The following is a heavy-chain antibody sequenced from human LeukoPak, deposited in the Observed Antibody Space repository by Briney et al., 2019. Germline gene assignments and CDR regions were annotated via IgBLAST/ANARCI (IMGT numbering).Heavy chain of an antibody. D-gene: IGHD6-13*01. V-gene: IGHV3-48*01. CDR2: ISNSSSTI. CDR1: GFTFSSYS. J-gene: IGHJ6*02. Sequence: GGSLRLSCAASGFTFSSYSMNWVRQAPGEGLEWVSYISNSSSTIYYADSVKGRFTISRDNAENSLYLQMNSLRAEDTAVYYCARERSSRWYYYYGMDVWGQGTTVTVYS. CDR3: ARERSSRWYYYYGMDV.